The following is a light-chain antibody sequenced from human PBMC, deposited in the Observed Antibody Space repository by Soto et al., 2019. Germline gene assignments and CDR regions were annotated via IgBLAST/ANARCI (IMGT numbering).Light chain of an antibody. Sequence: EIVLTQSPGTLSLSPGERATLSCRASQSVSSSYLVWYQQKLGQAPRLLIDGASSRATGIPDRFSGSGSGTDFTLTISRLEPEDFAVYYCQQYGSSPWTFGQGTKVEIQ. CDR3: QQYGSSPWT. J-gene: IGKJ1*01. V-gene: IGKV3-20*01. CDR2: GAS. CDR1: QSVSSSY.